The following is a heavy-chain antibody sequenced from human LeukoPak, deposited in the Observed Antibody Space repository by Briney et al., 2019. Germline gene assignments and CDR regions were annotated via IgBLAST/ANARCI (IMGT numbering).Heavy chain of an antibody. CDR2: ISSDGSNK. V-gene: IGHV3-30*19. J-gene: IGHJ6*02. Sequence: GGSLRLSCAASGFNFSRYGMHWVRQAPGKGLEWVALISSDGSNKYYADSVKGRFTISRDNSKNTLYLQMNSLRTEDTAVYYCARAVARYTYYYAMDVWGQGTTVTVSS. CDR3: ARAVARYTYYYAMDV. D-gene: IGHD6-19*01. CDR1: GFNFSRYG.